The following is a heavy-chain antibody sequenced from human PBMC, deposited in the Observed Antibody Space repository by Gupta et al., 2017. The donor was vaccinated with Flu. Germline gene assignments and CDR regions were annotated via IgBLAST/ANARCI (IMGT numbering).Heavy chain of an antibody. D-gene: IGHD2-15*01. CDR3: ARYLQRDIVVGVTPTNAFDI. Sequence: QVQLQQWGAGLLKPSETLSLTCAVYGGSFNGYYWTWIRQPPGKGLEWIGEINHSGSTSYNPSLKSRVTRSVDTSKNQFSLKRSSVTAADTAVYYCARYLQRDIVVGVTPTNAFDIGGQGTMVTVSS. J-gene: IGHJ3*02. CDR2: INHSGST. CDR1: GGSFNGYY. V-gene: IGHV4-34*01.